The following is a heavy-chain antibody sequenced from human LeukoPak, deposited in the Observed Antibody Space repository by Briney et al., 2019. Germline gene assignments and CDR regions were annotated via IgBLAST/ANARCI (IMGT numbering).Heavy chain of an antibody. J-gene: IGHJ4*02. D-gene: IGHD3-22*01. CDR2: IYYSGST. CDR1: GGSISSSSYY. Sequence: SETLSLTCTVSGGSISSSSYYWGWIRQPPGKGLEWIGYIYYSGSTNYNPSLKSRVTISVDTSKNRFSLKLSSVTAADTAVYYCARGRDSYDSSSFFDYWGQGTLVTVSS. V-gene: IGHV4-61*05. CDR3: ARGRDSYDSSSFFDY.